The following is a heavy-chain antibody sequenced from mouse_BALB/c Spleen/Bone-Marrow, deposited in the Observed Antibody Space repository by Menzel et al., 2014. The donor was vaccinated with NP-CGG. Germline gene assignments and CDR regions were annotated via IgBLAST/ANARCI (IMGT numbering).Heavy chain of an antibody. CDR1: GFTFTDFY. J-gene: IGHJ2*01. CDR3: ARDVGRLLFDY. D-gene: IGHD1-2*01. Sequence: EVKVVESGGGLVQPGGSLRLSCEASGFTFTDFYMNWVRQPPGKALEWLGFIRNKANGYTTEYSAPVKGRFTISRDNSQSILYLQMNTLRAEDSATYYCARDVGRLLFDYWGQGTTLTVSS. CDR2: IRNKANGYTT. V-gene: IGHV7-3*02.